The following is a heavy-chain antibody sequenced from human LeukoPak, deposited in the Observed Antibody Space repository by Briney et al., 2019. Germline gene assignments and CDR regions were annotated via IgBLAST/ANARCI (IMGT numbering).Heavy chain of an antibody. Sequence: GGPLRLSCAASGFTFDDYGMSWVRQAPGKGLEWVSGINWNGGSTGYADSVKGRFTISRDNAKNSLYLQMNSLRAEDTALYHCASIGYCSSTSCAPIPWGQGTLVTVSS. V-gene: IGHV3-20*01. CDR1: GFTFDDYG. J-gene: IGHJ5*02. CDR2: INWNGGST. D-gene: IGHD2-2*01. CDR3: ASIGYCSSTSCAPIP.